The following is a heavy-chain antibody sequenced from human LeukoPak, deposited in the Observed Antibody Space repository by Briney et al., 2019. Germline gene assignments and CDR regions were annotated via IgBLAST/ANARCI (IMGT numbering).Heavy chain of an antibody. J-gene: IGHJ6*02. V-gene: IGHV5-51*01. D-gene: IGHD3-10*01. CDR1: GYIFTSYW. Sequence: GESLKISCKGSGYIFTSYWIAWVRQMPGKGLEWMGITYPGDSDTRYSPSFQGQVTISADKSISTAYLQWSGLKASDTAMYYCARHAVSKGNGMDVWGQGTTVTVSS. CDR3: ARHAVSKGNGMDV. CDR2: TYPGDSDT.